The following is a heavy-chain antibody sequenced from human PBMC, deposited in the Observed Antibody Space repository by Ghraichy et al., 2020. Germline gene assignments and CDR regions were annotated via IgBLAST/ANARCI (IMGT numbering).Heavy chain of an antibody. CDR1: GFTFSNSG. CDR2: ISYDGSYK. Sequence: GESLNISCVASGFTFSNSGMHWVRQAPAKGLEWLAIISYDGSYKFHTDSLKGRFTISRDNSKNTLYLQMNSLRGEDTAVYYCAKDRGNGYNSGDLQHWGQGTLVTVSS. V-gene: IGHV3-30*18. CDR3: AKDRGNGYNSGDLQH. D-gene: IGHD5-24*01. J-gene: IGHJ1*01.